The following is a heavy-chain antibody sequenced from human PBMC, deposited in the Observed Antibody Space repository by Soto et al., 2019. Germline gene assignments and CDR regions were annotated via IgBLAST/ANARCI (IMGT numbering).Heavy chain of an antibody. J-gene: IGHJ4*02. CDR1: GFSLTTSGVG. D-gene: IGHD3-3*01. CDR2: IYWDDDK. V-gene: IGHV2-5*02. Sequence: QITLNESGPTVVRPTETLTLTCRFSGFSLTTSGVGVGWIRQSPGKAPEWLALIYWDDDKCYSASLKSRLTIAKDTSKNQVVLTMADVDPPDTATYFCAHRVLRTVFGLVTTTAIYFDIWGQGTPVAVSS. CDR3: AHRVLRTVFGLVTTTAIYFDI.